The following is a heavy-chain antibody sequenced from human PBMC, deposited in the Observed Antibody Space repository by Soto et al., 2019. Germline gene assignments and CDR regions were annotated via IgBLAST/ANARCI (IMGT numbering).Heavy chain of an antibody. CDR1: GGSISSYY. D-gene: IGHD3-3*01. CDR2: IYTSGST. J-gene: IGHJ6*02. Sequence: KSSETLSLTCTVSGGSISSYYWSWIRQPAGKGLEWIGRIYTSGSTNYNPSLKSRVTMSVDTSKNQFSLKLSSVTAADTAVYYCVWTPPHYYYGMDVWGQGTTVTVSS. CDR3: VWTPPHYYYGMDV. V-gene: IGHV4-4*07.